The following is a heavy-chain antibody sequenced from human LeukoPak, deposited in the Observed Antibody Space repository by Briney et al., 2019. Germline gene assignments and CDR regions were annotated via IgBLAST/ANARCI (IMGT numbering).Heavy chain of an antibody. J-gene: IGHJ4*02. CDR2: VYYRGRT. CDR3: ARDRMNYDILTGYYSGYFDF. V-gene: IGHV4-59*01. CDR1: GGSLTSYY. Sequence: SETLSLTRTVSGGSLTSYYWSWIRQPPRKELEWIGYVYYRGRTNYNPPLKSRVTIYLDTSKNQFSLNLTSVTAADTAVYYCARDRMNYDILTGYYSGYFDFWGPGTLVTVSS. D-gene: IGHD3-9*01.